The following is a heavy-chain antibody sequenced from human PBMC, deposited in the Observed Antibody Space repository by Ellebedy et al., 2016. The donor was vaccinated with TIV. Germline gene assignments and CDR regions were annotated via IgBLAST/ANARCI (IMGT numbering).Heavy chain of an antibody. CDR1: GYTFTSYY. V-gene: IGHV1-46*01. Sequence: ASVKVSXXASGYTFTSYYIHWVRQAPGQGLEWMGIIKPSDGSTDYAQKFQGRVTMTRDTSTNTVYMDLSSLRSEDTAVYYCAGQLVESRDFYYYYYMDVWGKGTTVIVSS. J-gene: IGHJ6*03. CDR3: AGQLVESRDFYYYYYMDV. D-gene: IGHD6-6*01. CDR2: IKPSDGST.